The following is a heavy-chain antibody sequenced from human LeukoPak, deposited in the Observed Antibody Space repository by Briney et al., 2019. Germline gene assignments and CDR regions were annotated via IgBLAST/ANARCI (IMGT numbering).Heavy chain of an antibody. CDR1: GGSFSGYY. Sequence: SETLSLTCAVYGGSFSGYYWSWIRQPPGKGLEWIGEINHSGSTNYNPSLKSRVTISVDTSKNQFALKLSFVTAADTAVYYCARDVNYYDSSGYPLPWGQGTLVTVSS. D-gene: IGHD3-22*01. J-gene: IGHJ5*02. V-gene: IGHV4-34*01. CDR3: ARDVNYYDSSGYPLP. CDR2: INHSGST.